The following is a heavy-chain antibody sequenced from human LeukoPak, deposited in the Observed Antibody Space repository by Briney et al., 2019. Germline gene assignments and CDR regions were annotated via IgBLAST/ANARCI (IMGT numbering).Heavy chain of an antibody. Sequence: SETLSLTCTVSGGSISSSSYYWGWIRQPPGKGLEWTGSIYYSGSTYYNPSLKSRVTISVDTSKNQFSLKLSSVTAADTAVYYCARKIGYCSGGSCRRGYYYYGMDVWGQGTTVTVSS. CDR2: IYYSGST. V-gene: IGHV4-39*01. CDR3: ARKIGYCSGGSCRRGYYYYGMDV. J-gene: IGHJ6*02. D-gene: IGHD2-15*01. CDR1: GGSISSSSYY.